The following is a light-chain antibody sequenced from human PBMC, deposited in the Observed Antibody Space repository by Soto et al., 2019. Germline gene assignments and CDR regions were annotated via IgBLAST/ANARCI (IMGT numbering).Light chain of an antibody. J-gene: IGLJ2*01. CDR1: SSDVGGYNY. Sequence: QSALTQPASVSGSPGQSITISCTGTSSDVGGYNYVSWYQQHPGKAPKLMIYDVSNRPSGVSNRFSGSKSGNTASLTISGLQAEDEADHYCSSYTISSTLEVFGGGTKLTVL. CDR3: SSYTISSTLEV. V-gene: IGLV2-14*01. CDR2: DVS.